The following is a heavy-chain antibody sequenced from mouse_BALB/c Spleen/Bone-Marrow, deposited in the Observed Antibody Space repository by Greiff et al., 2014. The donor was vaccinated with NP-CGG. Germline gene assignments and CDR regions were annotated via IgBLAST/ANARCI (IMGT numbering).Heavy chain of an antibody. V-gene: IGHV1-15*01. CDR3: TSYDWFAY. Sequence: LQSGAELVRPGASVTLSCKASGYTFTDYEMHWVKQTPVHGLEWIGAIDPETGGTAYNQKFKGKATLTADKSSSTAYMELRSLTSEDSAVYYCTSYDWFAYWGQGTLVTVSA. CDR1: GYTFTDYE. CDR2: IDPETGGT. J-gene: IGHJ3*01. D-gene: IGHD2-12*01.